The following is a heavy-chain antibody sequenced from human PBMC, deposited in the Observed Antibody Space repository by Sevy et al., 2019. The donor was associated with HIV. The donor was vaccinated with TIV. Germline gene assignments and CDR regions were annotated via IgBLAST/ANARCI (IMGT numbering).Heavy chain of an antibody. J-gene: IGHJ5*02. Sequence: ASVKVSCKVSEYTLTQLSMHWVRQAPGKGLEWMGHFDPEDGETIYGQKFQGRVTMTEDTSANTAYMQLNSLTSEDTAVDDCATEGLGYYSGASLYQGDWFDPWGQGTLVTVSS. D-gene: IGHD2-15*01. CDR3: ATEGLGYYSGASLYQGDWFDP. CDR1: EYTLTQLS. CDR2: FDPEDGET. V-gene: IGHV1-24*01.